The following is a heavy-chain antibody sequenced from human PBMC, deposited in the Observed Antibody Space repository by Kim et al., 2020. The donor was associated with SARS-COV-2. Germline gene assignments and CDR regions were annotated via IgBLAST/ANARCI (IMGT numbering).Heavy chain of an antibody. Sequence: GGSLRLSCAASGFTFSDYYMSWIRQAPGKGLEWVSYIATSITYTNYADSVRGRFTISRDNAKNSLYLQMNNLRADDTATYYCARELRYSLYGMDVWGQGT. J-gene: IGHJ6*02. CDR3: ARELRYSLYGMDV. CDR1: GFTFSDYY. V-gene: IGHV3-11*05. CDR2: IATSITYT. D-gene: IGHD3-9*01.